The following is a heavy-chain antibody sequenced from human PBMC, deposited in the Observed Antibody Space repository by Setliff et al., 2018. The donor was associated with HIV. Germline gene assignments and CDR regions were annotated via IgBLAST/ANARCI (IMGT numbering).Heavy chain of an antibody. CDR3: AIVTELDYYGGGGPTHLLFDS. CDR2: IIPIFGIP. J-gene: IGHJ4*02. V-gene: IGHV1-69*13. Sequence: SVKVSCKASGGTFIRYAFNWVRQAPGQGLEWMGEIIPIFGIPSYAQRFQDRVTITADESTNTAYMELSSLRSEDTAVYYCAIVTELDYYGGGGPTHLLFDSWGQGTLVTVSS. CDR1: GGTFIRYA. D-gene: IGHD3-10*01.